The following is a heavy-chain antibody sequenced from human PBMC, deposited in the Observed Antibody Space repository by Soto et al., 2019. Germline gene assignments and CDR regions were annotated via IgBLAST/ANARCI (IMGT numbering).Heavy chain of an antibody. J-gene: IGHJ4*02. CDR3: ARDGVLLWFGEPPEYYFDY. V-gene: IGHV3-30-3*01. CDR1: GFTFSSYA. Sequence: GGSLRLSCAASGFTFSSYAMPWVRQAPGKGLEWGAVISYDGNNKNYEDSVKGRFTISRDNSKNTLYLQMNSLRAEDTAVYYCARDGVLLWFGEPPEYYFDYWGQGTLVTVYS. D-gene: IGHD3-10*01. CDR2: ISYDGNNK.